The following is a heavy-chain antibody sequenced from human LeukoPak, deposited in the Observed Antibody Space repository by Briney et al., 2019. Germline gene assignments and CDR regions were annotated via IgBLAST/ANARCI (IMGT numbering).Heavy chain of an antibody. CDR2: IIPIFGTA. J-gene: IGHJ4*02. V-gene: IGHV1-69*13. Sequence: ASVKVSCKASGYTFTSYDINWVRQATGQGLEWMGGIIPIFGTANYAQKFQGRVTITADESTSTAYMELSSLRSEDTAVYYCARRRDSSGYYLAPDYWGQGTLVTVSS. CDR3: ARRRDSSGYYLAPDY. D-gene: IGHD3-22*01. CDR1: GYTFTSYD.